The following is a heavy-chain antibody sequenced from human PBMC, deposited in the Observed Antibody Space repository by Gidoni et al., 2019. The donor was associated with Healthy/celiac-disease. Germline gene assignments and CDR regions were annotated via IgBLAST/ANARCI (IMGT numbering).Heavy chain of an antibody. CDR2: ISGSGGST. CDR1: GFTFSSYA. V-gene: IGHV3-23*01. CDR3: AKVKGYHVLMVYELDYGMDV. J-gene: IGHJ6*02. D-gene: IGHD2-8*01. Sequence: EVQLLESGGGLVQPGGSLRLSCAASGFTFSSYAMSWVRQAPGKGLEWVSAISGSGGSTYYADSVKGRFTISRDNSKNTLYLQMNSLRAEDTAVYYCAKVKGYHVLMVYELDYGMDVWGQGTTVTVSS.